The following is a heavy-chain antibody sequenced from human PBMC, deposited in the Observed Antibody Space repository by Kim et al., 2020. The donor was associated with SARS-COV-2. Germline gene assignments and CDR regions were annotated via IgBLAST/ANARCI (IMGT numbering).Heavy chain of an antibody. V-gene: IGHV3-48*03. CDR1: GFTFRNYA. J-gene: IGHJ1*01. CDR2: ISATASSI. D-gene: IGHD3-10*01. CDR3: ATQFPNYGKSP. Sequence: GGSLRLFCAASGFTFRNYAMNWVRQAPGKGLEWVAHISATASSINYGDSVKGRFTISRDYAKTPLYLQMNSLGAEDTSVYYCATQFPNYGKSPWRQGNLV.